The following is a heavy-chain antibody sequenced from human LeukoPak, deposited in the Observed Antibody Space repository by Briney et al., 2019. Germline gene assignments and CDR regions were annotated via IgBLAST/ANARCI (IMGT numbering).Heavy chain of an antibody. CDR2: IYTSGST. Sequence: PSETLSLTCTVSGGSISSYYWSWTRQPAGKGLEWIGRIYTSGSTNYNPSLKSRVTMSVDTSKNQFSLKLSSVTAADTAVYYCASVSYSSGWYPFDYWGQGTLVTVSS. D-gene: IGHD6-19*01. V-gene: IGHV4-4*07. CDR3: ASVSYSSGWYPFDY. CDR1: GGSISSYY. J-gene: IGHJ4*02.